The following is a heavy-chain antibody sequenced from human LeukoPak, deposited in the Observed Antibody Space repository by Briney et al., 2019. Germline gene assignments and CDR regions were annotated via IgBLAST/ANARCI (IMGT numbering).Heavy chain of an antibody. J-gene: IGHJ3*02. Sequence: SETLSLTCAVYGGSFSSYYWSWIRQPPGKGLEWIGYIYYSGSTNYNPSLKSRVTISVDTSKNQFSLKLSSVTAADTAVYYCARTLPYYYDSSGYYYGSAFDIWGQGTMVTVSS. V-gene: IGHV4-59*08. CDR3: ARTLPYYYDSSGYYYGSAFDI. CDR1: GGSFSSYY. CDR2: IYYSGST. D-gene: IGHD3-22*01.